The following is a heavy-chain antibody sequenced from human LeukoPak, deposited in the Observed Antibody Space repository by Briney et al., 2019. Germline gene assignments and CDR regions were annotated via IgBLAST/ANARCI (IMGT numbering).Heavy chain of an antibody. CDR2: IYYSGST. CDR3: ARGRGYSGYDRSRVPVRQDY. V-gene: IGHV4-31*03. D-gene: IGHD5-12*01. CDR1: GGSISSGGYY. Sequence: ASETPSLTCTVSGGSISSGGYYWSWIRQHPGKGLEWIGYIYYSGSTYYNPSLKSRVTISVDTSKNQFSLKLSSVTAADTAVYYCARGRGYSGYDRSRVPVRQDYWGQGTLVTVSS. J-gene: IGHJ4*02.